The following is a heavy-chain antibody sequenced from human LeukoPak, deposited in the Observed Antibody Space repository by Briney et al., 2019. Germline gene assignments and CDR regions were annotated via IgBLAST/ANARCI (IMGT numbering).Heavy chain of an antibody. V-gene: IGHV1-8*01. J-gene: IGHJ6*03. Sequence: ASVKVSCKASGYTFTNYDINWVRHATGQGLEWMGWMNPNSGNTGYVQKFQGRVTMTRNTSITTAYMEVSSLRSEATAVYFCARGHYGGNIPHYYYMDVWGKGPPVTVSS. CDR1: GYTFTNYD. CDR3: ARGHYGGNIPHYYYMDV. CDR2: MNPNSGNT. D-gene: IGHD4-23*01.